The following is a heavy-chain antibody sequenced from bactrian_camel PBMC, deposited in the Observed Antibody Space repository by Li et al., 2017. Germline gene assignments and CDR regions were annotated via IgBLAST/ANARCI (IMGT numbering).Heavy chain of an antibody. J-gene: IGHJ4*01. D-gene: IGHD4*01. CDR2: IDSDGQTT. CDR3: AAGSECFSGAPMFSYNYPY. Sequence: VQLVESGGGLVQPGESLRLSCVGSGFDFSDFGLTWQRQAPGKGLEWVAGIDSDGQTTGYVESVKGRFTVSRDNAKNTLYLQMTSLTPEDAASYYCAAGSECFSGAPMFSYNYPYWGRGTQVTVSS. V-gene: IGHV3S42*01. CDR1: GFDFSDFG.